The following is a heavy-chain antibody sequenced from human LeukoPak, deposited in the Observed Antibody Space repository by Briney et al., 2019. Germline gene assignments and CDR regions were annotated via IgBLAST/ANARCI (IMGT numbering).Heavy chain of an antibody. J-gene: IGHJ4*02. CDR2: ISGSGGST. CDR3: AKNAVGAFDY. D-gene: IGHD1-26*01. V-gene: IGHV3-23*01. Sequence: GGSLRLFCAASGFIFSIYAMSWVRQARGKALEWVSAISGSGGSTYYADSVKGRFTISRDNSKNTLYLQMNSLRAEDTAVYYCAKNAVGAFDYWGQGTLVTVSS. CDR1: GFIFSIYA.